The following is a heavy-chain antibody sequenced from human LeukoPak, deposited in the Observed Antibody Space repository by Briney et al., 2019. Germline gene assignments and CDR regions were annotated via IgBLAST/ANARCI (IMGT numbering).Heavy chain of an antibody. D-gene: IGHD3-10*01. Sequence: PSETLSLTCTVSGYSISSDYYWGWIRQPPGKGLEWIGSIYHSGSTYYNPSLKSRVTISVDTSKNQFSLKLSSVTAADTAVYYCARDPLFDWFDPWGQGTLATVSS. CDR2: IYHSGST. CDR1: GYSISSDYY. CDR3: ARDPLFDWFDP. V-gene: IGHV4-38-2*02. J-gene: IGHJ5*02.